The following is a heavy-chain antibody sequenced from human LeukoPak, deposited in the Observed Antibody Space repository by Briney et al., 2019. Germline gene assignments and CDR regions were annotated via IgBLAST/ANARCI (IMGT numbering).Heavy chain of an antibody. CDR2: IKQDGSEK. J-gene: IGHJ6*03. CDR3: ARDEVESGWFSWGYYYYMDV. V-gene: IGHV3-7*01. CDR1: GFTFSSYW. D-gene: IGHD6-19*01. Sequence: VGSLRLSCAASGFTFSSYWMSWVRQAPGKGLEWVANIKQDGSEKYYVDSVKGRFTISRDNAKNSLYLQMNSLRAEDTAVYYCARDEVESGWFSWGYYYYMDVWGKGTTVTVSS.